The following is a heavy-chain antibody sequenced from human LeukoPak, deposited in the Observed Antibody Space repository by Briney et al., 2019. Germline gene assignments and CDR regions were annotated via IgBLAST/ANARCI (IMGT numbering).Heavy chain of an antibody. D-gene: IGHD7-27*01. Sequence: ASVKVSCKASGYTFTSYGISWVRQAPGQGLEWMGWINPNSGATDYAQKFQGRVTVTRDTSISTADIELTSLRSDDTAMYYCARGANWALGDTFDIWGLGTMVTVSS. CDR2: INPNSGAT. CDR3: ARGANWALGDTFDI. J-gene: IGHJ3*02. CDR1: GYTFTSYG. V-gene: IGHV1-2*02.